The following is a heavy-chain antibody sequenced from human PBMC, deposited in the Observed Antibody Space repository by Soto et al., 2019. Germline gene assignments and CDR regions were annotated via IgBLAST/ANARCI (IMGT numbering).Heavy chain of an antibody. D-gene: IGHD2-2*02. CDR1: GYTFNMYG. Sequence: QVPLMQSGAEVKKPRSSVKVSCKASGYTFNMYGITWARQAPGQGLEWMGWTSAYNGNTNYAQNLQGRVTMTTDTSTSTGDMELRSLRSDDTSVYYCARQDVVVPRAIPEFDPWGQGTLVTVSS. CDR2: TSAYNGNT. J-gene: IGHJ5*02. CDR3: ARQDVVVPRAIPEFDP. V-gene: IGHV1-18*04.